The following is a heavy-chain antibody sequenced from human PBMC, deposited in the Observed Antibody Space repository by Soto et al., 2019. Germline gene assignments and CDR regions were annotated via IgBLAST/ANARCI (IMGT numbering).Heavy chain of an antibody. CDR3: ARAAISTGYYYSLNY. CDR2: IDAGGGGT. CDR1: GFTFSSYA. J-gene: IGHJ4*01. D-gene: IGHD3-22*01. V-gene: IGHV3-23*01. Sequence: PGESLKISCVASGFTFSSYAMGWVRQAPGKGLEWVSAIDAGGGGTYYADSVKGRFAISRDNSKNTLYLQMNSLRPEDTAVYYCARAAISTGYYYSLNYWGHGTLVTVSS.